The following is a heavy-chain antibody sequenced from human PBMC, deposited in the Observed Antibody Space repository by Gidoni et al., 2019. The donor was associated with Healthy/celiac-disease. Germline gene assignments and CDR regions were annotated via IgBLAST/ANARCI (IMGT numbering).Heavy chain of an antibody. J-gene: IGHJ6*02. Sequence: QVQLQESGPGPVKPSETLSLTCTVSGGPISNYYWSWIRQPPGKGLEWIGYIYYSGSTNYNPSLKSRVTISVDTSKNQFSLKLSSVTAADTAVYYCARVPARYYYYGMDVWGQGTTVTVSS. CDR2: IYYSGST. CDR1: GGPISNYY. V-gene: IGHV4-59*01. D-gene: IGHD2-2*01. CDR3: ARVPARYYYYGMDV.